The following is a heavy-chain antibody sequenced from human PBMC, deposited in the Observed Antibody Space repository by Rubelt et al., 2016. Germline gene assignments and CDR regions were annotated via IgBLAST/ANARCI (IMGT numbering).Heavy chain of an antibody. V-gene: IGHV4-39*01. J-gene: IGHJ5*02. Sequence: QLQLQESGPGLVKPSETLALTCIVSGGSISSSSYYWDWIRQPPGRGLEWIGSIYYSGSTLYNPSLKSRVTISVDTSKNQFSLNLSSVTAADTAVYYCARCPYYYGSGRLNWFDPWGQGTLVTISS. CDR1: GGSISSSSYY. CDR3: ARCPYYYGSGRLNWFDP. D-gene: IGHD3-10*01. CDR2: IYYSGST.